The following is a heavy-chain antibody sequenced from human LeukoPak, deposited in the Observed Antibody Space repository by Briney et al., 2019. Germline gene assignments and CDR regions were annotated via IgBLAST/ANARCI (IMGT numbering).Heavy chain of an antibody. Sequence: EASVKVSCKASGYTFTSYDINWVRQAPGQGLEWMGWISAYNGNTNYAQKVQGRVTMTTDTSTSTAYMEVRSLRSDDTAVYYCARGSSWFGTIDYWGQGTLVTVSS. CDR3: ARGSSWFGTIDY. D-gene: IGHD6-13*01. CDR2: ISAYNGNT. J-gene: IGHJ4*02. V-gene: IGHV1-18*01. CDR1: GYTFTSYD.